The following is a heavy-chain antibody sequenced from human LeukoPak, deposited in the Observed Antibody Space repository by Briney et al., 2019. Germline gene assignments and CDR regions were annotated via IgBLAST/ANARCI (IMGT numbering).Heavy chain of an antibody. CDR3: ARDRGILDY. CDR1: GGSFSGYY. J-gene: IGHJ4*02. V-gene: IGHV4-34*01. Sequence: PSETLSLTCAVYGGSFSGYYWSWIRQPPGKGLEWIGEINHSGSTNYNPSLKSRVTISVDTSKNQFSLKLSSVTAADTAVYYCARDRGILDYWGQGTLVAVSS. D-gene: IGHD2-15*01. CDR2: INHSGST.